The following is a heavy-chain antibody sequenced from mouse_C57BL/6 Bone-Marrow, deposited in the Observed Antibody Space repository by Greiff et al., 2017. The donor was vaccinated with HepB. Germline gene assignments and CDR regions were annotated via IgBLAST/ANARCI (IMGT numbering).Heavy chain of an antibody. D-gene: IGHD2-4*01. V-gene: IGHV1-19*01. CDR2: TNPYNGGT. J-gene: IGHJ2*01. Sequence: VQLKESGPVLVKPGASVKMSCKASGYTFTDYYMNWVKQSHGKSLEWIGVTNPYNGGTSYNQKFKGKATLTVDKSSSTAYMELNSLTSEDSAVYYCARGGRLRRGYYFDYWGQGTTLTVSS. CDR3: ARGGRLRRGYYFDY. CDR1: GYTFTDYY.